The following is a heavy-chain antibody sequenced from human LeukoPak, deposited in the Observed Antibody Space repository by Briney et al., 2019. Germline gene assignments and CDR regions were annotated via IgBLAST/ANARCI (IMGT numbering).Heavy chain of an antibody. V-gene: IGHV3-74*03. J-gene: IGHJ5*02. Sequence: QPGGYLRLSSAASGFTFSDYWMHWVRHTPEKGLMWVSKVNSDGSAPQYAESVKGRFTISRDNAKKTLYLQMNSLRAEDTAVYYCARDVYGLGDPGGQGARVTVSS. D-gene: IGHD2-8*01. CDR3: ARDVYGLGDP. CDR2: VNSDGSAP. CDR1: GFTFSDYW.